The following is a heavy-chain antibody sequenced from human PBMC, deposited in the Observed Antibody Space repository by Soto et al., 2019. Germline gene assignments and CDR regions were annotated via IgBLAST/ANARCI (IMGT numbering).Heavy chain of an antibody. D-gene: IGHD5-18*01. CDR2: LIPVFGSP. Sequence: QVQLVQSGAEVKKSGSSVTVSCKTSGGTFSKDALNWVRQAPGQGLEWMGLLIPVFGSPIYAQKFQGRIRIIADESTSTVFMDLSSLRSEDTAVYYCTRVLGYTFEPGKTRYYAMDVWGQGTPVFVSS. J-gene: IGHJ6*02. CDR3: TRVLGYTFEPGKTRYYAMDV. CDR1: GGTFSKDA. V-gene: IGHV1-69*01.